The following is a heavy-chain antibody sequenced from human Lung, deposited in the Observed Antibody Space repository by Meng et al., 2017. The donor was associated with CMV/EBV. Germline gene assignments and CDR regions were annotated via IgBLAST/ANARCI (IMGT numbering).Heavy chain of an antibody. CDR3: AKDKGVRYLEWFSV. Sequence: GGSXRLXXTASGLTFSNHGMHWVRQAPGKGLEWVAFIWSDGSATYYADSVRGRFTISRDNSKNTVYLQMNSLRTEDTAVYSCAKDKGVRYLEWFSVRGQKTMVTVSS. J-gene: IGHJ4*02. CDR1: GLTFSNHG. D-gene: IGHD3-3*01. CDR2: IWSDGSAT. V-gene: IGHV3-30*02.